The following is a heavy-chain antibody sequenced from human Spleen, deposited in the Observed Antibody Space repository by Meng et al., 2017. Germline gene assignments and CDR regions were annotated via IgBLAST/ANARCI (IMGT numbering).Heavy chain of an antibody. CDR3: ARGEQQLDFDY. CDR1: GGSISSSSYY. D-gene: IGHD6-13*01. Sequence: QLQLQEAGPGPVKPSETLSLTCTVSGGSISSSSYYWGWIRQPPGKGLEWIGSIYYSGSTYYNPSLKSRVTISVDTSKNQFSLKLSSVTAADTAVYYCARGEQQLDFDYWGQGTLVTVSS. J-gene: IGHJ4*02. CDR2: IYYSGST. V-gene: IGHV4-39*07.